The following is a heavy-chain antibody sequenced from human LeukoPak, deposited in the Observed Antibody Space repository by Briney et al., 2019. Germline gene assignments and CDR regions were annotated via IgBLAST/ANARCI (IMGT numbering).Heavy chain of an antibody. CDR1: GGSFSGYY. D-gene: IGHD1-26*01. J-gene: IGHJ2*01. CDR2: INHSGST. V-gene: IGHV4-34*01. Sequence: SETPSLTCAVYGGSFSGYYWSWIRQPPGKGLEWIGEINHSGSTNYNPSLKSRVTISVDTSKNQFSLKLSSVTAADTAVYYCARSIVGATTWYFDLWGRGTLVTVSS. CDR3: ARSIVGATTWYFDL.